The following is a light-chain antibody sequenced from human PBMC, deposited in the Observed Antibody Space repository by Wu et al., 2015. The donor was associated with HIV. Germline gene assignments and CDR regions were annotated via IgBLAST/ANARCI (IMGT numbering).Light chain of an antibody. CDR3: QQYNYWPRT. Sequence: EVVMTQSPVTLSVSPGERATLSCRTSQSVGIDLAWYQQKPGQAPRLLIYGASTRATGLPARFSGSGSGTDSSLTISSLQSEDFAVYYCQQYNYWPRTFGQGTKVEI. CDR1: QSVGID. J-gene: IGKJ1*01. CDR2: GAS. V-gene: IGKV3-15*01.